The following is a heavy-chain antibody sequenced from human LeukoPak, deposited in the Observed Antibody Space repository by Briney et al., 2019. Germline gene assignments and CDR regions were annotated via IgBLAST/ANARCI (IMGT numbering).Heavy chain of an antibody. V-gene: IGHV3-49*03. CDR3: TRNTVTVHFDY. CDR2: IRSKAFGGTP. D-gene: IGHD4-17*01. Sequence: PGRSLRLSCSASGFTFDDYAVSWFRQAPGKGLEWVGFIRSKAFGGTPGYAASVRGRFTISRDDSKSIAYLQMNSLKTEDTAVYYCTRNTVTVHFDYWSQGTLVTVSS. J-gene: IGHJ4*02. CDR1: GFTFDDYA.